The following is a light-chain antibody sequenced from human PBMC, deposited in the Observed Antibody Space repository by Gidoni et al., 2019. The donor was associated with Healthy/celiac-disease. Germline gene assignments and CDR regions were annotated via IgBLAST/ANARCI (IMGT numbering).Light chain of an antibody. V-gene: IGKV3-11*01. J-gene: IGKJ1*01. CDR2: DAS. Sequence: EIVLTQPPAPLSLTPGERANLSCRDRQSVRSYLAWYQQQPGQAPRLLTYDASNMATGIPAMFSGSGSGTDFTLTISRLEPEDFAVDYCQQRNNWPPKFGQGTKVEIK. CDR3: QQRNNWPPK. CDR1: QSVRSY.